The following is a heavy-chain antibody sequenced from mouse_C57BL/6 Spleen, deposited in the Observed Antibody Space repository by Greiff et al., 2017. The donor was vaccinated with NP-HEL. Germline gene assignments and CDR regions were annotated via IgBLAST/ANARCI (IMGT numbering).Heavy chain of an antibody. CDR2: IYPGDGDT. V-gene: IGHV1-80*01. Sequence: QVQLQQSGAELVKPGASVKLSCNASGYAFSSYWMNWVKQRPGQGLEWIGQIYPGDGDTNYNGKFKGKATLTADKSSSTAYMQLSSLTSEDSAVYFCARRGDDYDDVDYWGQGTTLTVSS. D-gene: IGHD2-4*01. CDR3: ARRGDDYDDVDY. J-gene: IGHJ2*01. CDR1: GYAFSSYW.